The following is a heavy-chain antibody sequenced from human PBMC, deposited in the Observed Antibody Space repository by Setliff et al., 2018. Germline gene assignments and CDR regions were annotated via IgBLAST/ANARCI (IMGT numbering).Heavy chain of an antibody. J-gene: IGHJ4*02. CDR2: ISYDGINK. CDR3: ARDGVPPLNYNFWSGNFEF. Sequence: GGSLRLSCAASGFTFARFAMHWVRQAPGKGLEWVAVISYDGINKYYADSVKGRFTISRDNSKNTLYLQMNSLGVEDTAVYYCARDGVPPLNYNFWSGNFEFWGQGTLVTVSS. D-gene: IGHD3-3*01. CDR1: GFTFARFA. V-gene: IGHV3-30*01.